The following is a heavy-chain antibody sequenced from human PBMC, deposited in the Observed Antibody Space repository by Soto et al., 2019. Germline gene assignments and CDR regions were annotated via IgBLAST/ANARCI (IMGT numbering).Heavy chain of an antibody. Sequence: QVQLQQWGAGLLKPSETLSLTCAVYGGSFSGYYWSWIRQPPGKGLEWIGEINHSGSTNYNPSLKSRVTISVDTSKNQFSLKLSSVTAADTAVYYCAKPRWAPDLYAFDIWGQGTMVTVSS. V-gene: IGHV4-34*01. D-gene: IGHD1-26*01. CDR2: INHSGST. CDR1: GGSFSGYY. CDR3: AKPRWAPDLYAFDI. J-gene: IGHJ3*02.